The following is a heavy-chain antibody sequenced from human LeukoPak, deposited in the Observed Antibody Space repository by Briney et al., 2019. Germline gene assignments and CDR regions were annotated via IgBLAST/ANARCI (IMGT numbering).Heavy chain of an antibody. CDR2: FDPEDGET. CDR1: GYTLTELS. CDR3: ATGLGNYYDSSGYSGDY. Sequence: ASVKVSCKVSGYTLTELSMHWVRQAPGKGLEWMGGFDPEDGETIYAQKFQGRVTMTEDTSTDTAYMELSSLRSEDTAVYYCATGLGNYYDSSGYSGDYWGQGTQVTVSS. V-gene: IGHV1-24*01. D-gene: IGHD3-22*01. J-gene: IGHJ4*02.